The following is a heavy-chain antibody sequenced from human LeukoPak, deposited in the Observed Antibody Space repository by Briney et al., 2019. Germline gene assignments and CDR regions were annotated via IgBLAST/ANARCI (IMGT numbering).Heavy chain of an antibody. Sequence: PGGSLRLSCAASGFTFSSYAMSWVRQAPGMGLEWVSAISGSDGSTYYADFVKGRFTISRDNSKNTLYLQMNSLRAEDTAVYYCAKDLGYCGGDCSILYYFDYWGQGTLVTVSS. J-gene: IGHJ4*02. CDR1: GFTFSSYA. D-gene: IGHD2-21*02. CDR2: ISGSDGST. CDR3: AKDLGYCGGDCSILYYFDY. V-gene: IGHV3-23*01.